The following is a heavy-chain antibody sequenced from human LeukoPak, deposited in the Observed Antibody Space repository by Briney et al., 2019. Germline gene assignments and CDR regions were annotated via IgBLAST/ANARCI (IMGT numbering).Heavy chain of an antibody. D-gene: IGHD2-2*01. J-gene: IGHJ6*03. V-gene: IGHV3-7*01. CDR3: ARVSRVPAADYYYYYYMDV. CDR2: IKEDGSEK. Sequence: GGSPRLSCAASGFTFSNHWMNWVRQAPGKGLEWLANIKEDGSEKDYVDSVKGRFNISRDNAKNSLYLQMSSLRAEDTAVYYCARVSRVPAADYYYYYYMDVWGKGTTVTVSS. CDR1: GFTFSNHW.